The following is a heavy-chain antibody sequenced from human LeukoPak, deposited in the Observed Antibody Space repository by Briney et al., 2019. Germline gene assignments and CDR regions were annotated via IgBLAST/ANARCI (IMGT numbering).Heavy chain of an antibody. CDR3: ARELGYDILPGSATDAFDI. CDR1: GFTFSSYS. D-gene: IGHD3-9*01. Sequence: GGSLRLSCAASGFTFSSYSMNWVRQAPGKGLEWVSYISSSSSTIYYADSVKGRFTISRDNAKNSLYLQMNSLRAEDTAVYYCARELGYDILPGSATDAFDIWGQGTMVTVSS. CDR2: ISSSSSTI. V-gene: IGHV3-48*01. J-gene: IGHJ3*02.